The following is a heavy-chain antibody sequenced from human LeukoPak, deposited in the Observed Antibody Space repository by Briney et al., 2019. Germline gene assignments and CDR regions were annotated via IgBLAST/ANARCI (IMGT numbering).Heavy chain of an antibody. V-gene: IGHV4-4*02. CDR1: GDSINSLDL. J-gene: IGHJ6*02. Sequence: SETLSLTCTVSGDSINSLDLWSWVRQPPGKGLEWIGYMFHNGSTHYSPSLQRRVTISVDRFKNQFSLRLRSVTAADTAVYYCGRETLGYCSGTTCSLGMDVWGQGTTVTVSS. D-gene: IGHD2-2*01. CDR3: GRETLGYCSGTTCSLGMDV. CDR2: MFHNGST.